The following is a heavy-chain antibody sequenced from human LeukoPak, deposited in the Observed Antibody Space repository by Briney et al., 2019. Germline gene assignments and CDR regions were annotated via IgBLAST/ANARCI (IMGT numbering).Heavy chain of an antibody. Sequence: GGSLRLSCAASGFTFDDYAMHWVRQAPGKGLEWVSGISWNSGSIGYADSVKGRFTISRDNAKNSLYLQMNSLRAEDTALYYCAKDLPHYSNGSLGGFDYWGQGTLVTVSS. D-gene: IGHD6-19*01. V-gene: IGHV3-9*01. J-gene: IGHJ4*02. CDR1: GFTFDDYA. CDR3: AKDLPHYSNGSLGGFDY. CDR2: ISWNSGSI.